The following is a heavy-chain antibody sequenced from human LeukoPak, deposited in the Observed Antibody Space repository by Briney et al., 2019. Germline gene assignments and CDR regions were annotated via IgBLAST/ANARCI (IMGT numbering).Heavy chain of an antibody. J-gene: IGHJ5*02. CDR3: VKDQNYYGWFDP. V-gene: IGHV3-64D*06. Sequence: GGSLRLSCSAPGFTFSTYAMHWVRQAPGKGLEYVSAINSDGGSTYYADSVKGRFTISRDNSKNTLYLQVSSLRAEDTAVYYCVKDQNYYGWFDPWGQGTLVAVSS. CDR2: INSDGGST. CDR1: GFTFSTYA. D-gene: IGHD3-10*01.